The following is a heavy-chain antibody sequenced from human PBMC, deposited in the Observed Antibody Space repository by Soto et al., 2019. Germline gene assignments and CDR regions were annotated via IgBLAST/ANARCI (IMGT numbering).Heavy chain of an antibody. CDR1: GGSMSKFY. CDR3: VRDGSKTLRDCFDP. Sequence: QVQVQESGPGLVKPSETLSLTCSVSGGSMSKFYWSWIRKPPGKGLEWMGRVYATGTSDYNPSLRSRIAMSVDISKKTFSLRLRSVTAADTGVYYCVRDGSKTLRDCFDPWGQGILVTVSS. CDR2: VYATGTS. D-gene: IGHD4-17*01. V-gene: IGHV4-4*07. J-gene: IGHJ5*02.